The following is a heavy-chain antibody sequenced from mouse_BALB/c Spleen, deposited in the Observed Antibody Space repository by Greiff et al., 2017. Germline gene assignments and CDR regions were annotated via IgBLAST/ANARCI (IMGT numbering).Heavy chain of an antibody. CDR2: INSNGGST. V-gene: IGHV5-6-3*01. J-gene: IGHJ1*01. Sequence: EVQLVASGGGLVQPGGSLKLSCAASGFTFSSYGMSWVRQTPDKRLELVATINSNGGSTYYPDSVKGRFTISRDNAKNTLYLQMSSLKSEDTAMYYCARDREVRRNWCIDVWGAGTTVTVSS. D-gene: IGHD2-14*01. CDR1: GFTFSSYG. CDR3: ARDREVRRNWCIDV.